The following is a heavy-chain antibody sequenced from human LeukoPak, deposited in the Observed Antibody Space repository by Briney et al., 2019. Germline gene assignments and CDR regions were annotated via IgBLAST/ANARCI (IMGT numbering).Heavy chain of an antibody. CDR1: GFSSSTYA. D-gene: IGHD3-16*02. CDR2: ISSASSSK. J-gene: IGHJ4*02. Sequence: GGSLRLSCAASGFSSSTYAMAWVRQAPGKGLEWISYISSASSSKYYADSVKGRFTISRDNAKNSLYLQMNSLRAEDTALYYCARDNEADSYPDYWGQGTLVTVSS. CDR3: ARDNEADSYPDY. V-gene: IGHV3-48*01.